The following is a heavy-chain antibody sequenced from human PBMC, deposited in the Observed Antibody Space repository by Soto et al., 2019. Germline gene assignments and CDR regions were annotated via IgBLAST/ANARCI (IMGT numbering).Heavy chain of an antibody. CDR1: GGSFSGYY. J-gene: IGHJ5*02. V-gene: IGHV4-34*01. Sequence: QVQLQQWGAGLLKPSETLSLTCAVYGGSFSGYYWSWIRQPPGKGLEWIGEINHSGSTNYNPSLKSRVTISVDTSKNQFSLKLSSVTAADTAVYYCARARRVVAATGNWFDPWGQGTLVTVSS. CDR3: ARARRVVAATGNWFDP. CDR2: INHSGST. D-gene: IGHD2-15*01.